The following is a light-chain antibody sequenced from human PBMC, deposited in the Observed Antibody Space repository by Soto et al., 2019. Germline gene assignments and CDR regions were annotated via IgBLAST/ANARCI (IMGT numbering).Light chain of an antibody. J-gene: IGKJ1*01. Sequence: EILTMQSPATLSVSPGERATLSCRASQSVDSNLAWYQQKPGQAPRLLIYGASTRATGISARFSGSGSGTEFTLTISSLQSEDFGVYYCQQYNNWWTFGQGTKVDIK. CDR3: QQYNNWWT. CDR2: GAS. V-gene: IGKV3-15*01. CDR1: QSVDSN.